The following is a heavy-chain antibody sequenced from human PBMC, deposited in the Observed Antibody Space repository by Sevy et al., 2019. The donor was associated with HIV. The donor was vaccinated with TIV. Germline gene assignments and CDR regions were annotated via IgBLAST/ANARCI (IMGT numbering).Heavy chain of an antibody. Sequence: GGSLRLSCSASGFTFSSFAMTWVRQAPGKGLEWVSTISRTAGTTYYGDSVNGRFTISRDDSKNTLYLQMNSLRAEDTAVYYCATRRITMIVVGAFDIWGKGTMVTVSS. D-gene: IGHD3-22*01. CDR3: ATRRITMIVVGAFDI. CDR2: ISRTAGTT. V-gene: IGHV3-23*01. CDR1: GFTFSSFA. J-gene: IGHJ3*02.